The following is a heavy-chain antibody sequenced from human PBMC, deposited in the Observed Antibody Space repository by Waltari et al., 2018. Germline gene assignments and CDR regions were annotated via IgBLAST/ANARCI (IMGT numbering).Heavy chain of an antibody. V-gene: IGHV4-61*02. Sequence: QVQLQESGPGLVKPSQTLSLTCTVSGGSISSGSYYWSWIRQPAGKGLEWIGRIYTSGSTHYNPSLKSRVTISVDTSKNQFSLKLSSVTAADTAVYYCARLHRYCSSTSCYEDYYYMDVWGKGTTVTVSS. CDR2: IYTSGST. J-gene: IGHJ6*03. CDR3: ARLHRYCSSTSCYEDYYYMDV. CDR1: GGSISSGSYY. D-gene: IGHD2-2*01.